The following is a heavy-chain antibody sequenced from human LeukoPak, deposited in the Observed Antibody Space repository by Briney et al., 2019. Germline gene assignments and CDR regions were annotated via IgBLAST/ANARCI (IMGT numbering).Heavy chain of an antibody. Sequence: SETLSLTCAVYGGSFSVYYWSWIRPPSGKGLEWIGEINHSGSTNYNPSLKSRVTISVDTSKNQFSLKLSSVTAADTAVYYCARGGDTAAVNSNWFDPWGQGTLVTVSS. D-gene: IGHD3-16*01. CDR1: GGSFSVYY. CDR2: INHSGST. J-gene: IGHJ5*02. CDR3: ARGGDTAAVNSNWFDP. V-gene: IGHV4-34*01.